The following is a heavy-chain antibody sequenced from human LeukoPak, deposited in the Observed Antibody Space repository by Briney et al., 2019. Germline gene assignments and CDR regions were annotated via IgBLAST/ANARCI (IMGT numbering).Heavy chain of an antibody. CDR2: ISGSGGST. Sequence: GGSLRLSCAASGFTFSSYAMSWVRQAPGKGLEWVSAISGSGGSTYYADSMRGRFTISRDNSKNTPYLQMNSLRAEDTAVYYCATLTGYSSVWGQGTLVTVSS. CDR1: GFTFSSYA. J-gene: IGHJ4*02. V-gene: IGHV3-23*01. CDR3: ATLTGYSSV. D-gene: IGHD6-19*01.